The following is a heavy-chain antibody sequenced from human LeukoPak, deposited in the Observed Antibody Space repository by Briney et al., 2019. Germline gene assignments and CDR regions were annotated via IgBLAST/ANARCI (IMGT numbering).Heavy chain of an antibody. CDR1: GFTFSAYP. CDR3: ARASGCSGSRRWFDP. CDR2: ISYDGSNK. Sequence: GRSLRLSCSASGFTFSAYPMYWVRQAPGKGLEWVASISYDGSNKYYGDSVKGRFTFSRDNSKNTLYLQMNSLRTEDTALYYCARASGCSGSRRWFDPWGQGTLVTVSS. D-gene: IGHD5-12*01. V-gene: IGHV3-30-3*01. J-gene: IGHJ5*02.